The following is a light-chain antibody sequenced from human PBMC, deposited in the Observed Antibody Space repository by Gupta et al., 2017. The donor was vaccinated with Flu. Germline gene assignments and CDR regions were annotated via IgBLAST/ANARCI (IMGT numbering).Light chain of an antibody. J-gene: IGLJ1*01. CDR3: AAWDNRLGDVV. CDR2: DDN. V-gene: IGLV1-44*01. CDR1: SPNNGSNT. Sequence: QSPLPQPPSASGTPGPRVTISCSGSSPNNGSNTVNLYQHLPGTAPKLLIHDDNQRSSGVPDRFSASKSGTSASLAISGLRSEDEADYYCAAWDNRLGDVVFGTVTRVIVV.